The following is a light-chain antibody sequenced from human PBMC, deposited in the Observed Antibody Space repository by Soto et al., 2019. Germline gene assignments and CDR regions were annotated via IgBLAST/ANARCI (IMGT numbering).Light chain of an antibody. J-gene: IGKJ1*01. V-gene: IGKV1-8*01. CDR2: AAS. CDR3: QQYYSYPQT. CDR1: QGISSY. Sequence: AIRMTQSPSSFSASTGDRVTITCRASQGISSYLAWYQQKPAKAPKPLIYAASTLQSGVPSRFSGSGSGTDFTLTISCLQSEDFATYYCQQYYSYPQTFGQGTKVDIK.